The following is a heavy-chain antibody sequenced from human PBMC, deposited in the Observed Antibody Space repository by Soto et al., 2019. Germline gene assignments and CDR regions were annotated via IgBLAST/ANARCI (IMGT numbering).Heavy chain of an antibody. Sequence: GGSLRLSCAASGFTFSSYAMSWVRQAPGKGLEWVSAISGSGGSTYYAESVKGRFTISRDNSKNTLYLKMNSLRAEDTAVYYCATLALGSSWYPPIDYWGQGTLVTVSS. J-gene: IGHJ4*02. CDR2: ISGSGGST. CDR3: ATLALGSSWYPPIDY. V-gene: IGHV3-23*01. CDR1: GFTFSSYA. D-gene: IGHD6-13*01.